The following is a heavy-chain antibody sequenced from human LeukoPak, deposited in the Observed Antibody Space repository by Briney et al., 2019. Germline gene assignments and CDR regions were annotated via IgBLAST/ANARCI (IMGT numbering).Heavy chain of an antibody. J-gene: IGHJ4*02. CDR1: GFTFSTYA. Sequence: QPGGSLRLSCAASGFTFSTYAMTWVRQAPGKGLEWVAVISYDGSNKYYADSVKGRFTISRDNSKNTLYLQMNSLRAEDTAVYYCAKGDGVGVQLNFDYWGQGTLVTVSS. V-gene: IGHV3-30*18. D-gene: IGHD5-18*01. CDR3: AKGDGVGVQLNFDY. CDR2: ISYDGSNK.